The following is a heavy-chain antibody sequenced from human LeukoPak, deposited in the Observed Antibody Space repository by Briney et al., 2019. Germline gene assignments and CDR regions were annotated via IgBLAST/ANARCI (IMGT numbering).Heavy chain of an antibody. J-gene: IGHJ4*02. V-gene: IGHV3-21*01. Sequence: PADSLRLSCATSGFTFSNYAVSWVRQAPGPGQELVTSIISSRNYIYYADSVKGRFTISRDNAKNSLYMQMNSLRIEDTAVYYCARDRAIMVAATHFDYWGQGTLVTVSS. D-gene: IGHD2-15*01. CDR2: IISSRNYI. CDR1: GFTFSNYA. CDR3: ARDRAIMVAATHFDY.